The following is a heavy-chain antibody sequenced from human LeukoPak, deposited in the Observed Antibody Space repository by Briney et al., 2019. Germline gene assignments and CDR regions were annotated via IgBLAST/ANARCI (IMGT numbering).Heavy chain of an antibody. J-gene: IGHJ4*02. Sequence: GGSLRLSCAASGFTFDDYGMSWVRQAPGKGLEWVSGINWNGSSTGYADSVKGRFTISRDNAKNSLYLQMNSLRAEDTALYHCARDEELYSSGEYYFDYWGQGTLVTVSS. CDR1: GFTFDDYG. CDR3: ARDEELYSSGEYYFDY. D-gene: IGHD6-19*01. CDR2: INWNGSST. V-gene: IGHV3-20*01.